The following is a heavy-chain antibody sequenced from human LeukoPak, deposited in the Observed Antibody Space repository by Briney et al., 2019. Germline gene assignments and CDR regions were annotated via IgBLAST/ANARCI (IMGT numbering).Heavy chain of an antibody. J-gene: IGHJ5*02. Sequence: NPSETLSLTCAVYGGSFSGYYWGWIRQPPGKGLEWIGSIYYIGSTYYNPSLKSRVTISVDTSKNQFSLKLSSFAPADPARYFCARERITMVRGVIISGWLDPWGKGTLVTVSS. CDR1: GGSFSGYY. D-gene: IGHD3-10*01. V-gene: IGHV4-39*07. CDR2: IYYIGST. CDR3: ARERITMVRGVIISGWLDP.